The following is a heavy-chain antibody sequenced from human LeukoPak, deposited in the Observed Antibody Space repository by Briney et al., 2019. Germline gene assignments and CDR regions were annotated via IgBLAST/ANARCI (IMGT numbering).Heavy chain of an antibody. CDR1: GYTFTGYY. CDR3: ARAKAHDFWSGYYSPYFDY. Sequence: ASVKVSCKASGYTFTGYYMHWVRQAPGQGLEWMGWINPNSGGTNYAQKFQGWVTMTRDTSISTAYVELSRLRSDDTAVYYCARAKAHDFWSGYYSPYFDYWGQGTLVTVSS. CDR2: INPNSGGT. V-gene: IGHV1-2*04. D-gene: IGHD3-3*01. J-gene: IGHJ4*02.